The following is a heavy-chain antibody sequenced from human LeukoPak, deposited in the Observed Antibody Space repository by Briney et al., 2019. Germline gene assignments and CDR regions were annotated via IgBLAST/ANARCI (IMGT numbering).Heavy chain of an antibody. CDR3: AREVSARDGSLGRPFDY. Sequence: SETLSLTCTVSGGSTTDYFWSWIRQPAGKGLEWIGRIYSSGSTNYNASLKSRVTMSVDTSKDQFSLKLSSVTAADTAVYYCAREVSARDGSLGRPFDYWGQGTLVT. J-gene: IGHJ4*02. CDR2: IYSSGST. V-gene: IGHV4-4*07. CDR1: GGSTTDYF. D-gene: IGHD5-24*01.